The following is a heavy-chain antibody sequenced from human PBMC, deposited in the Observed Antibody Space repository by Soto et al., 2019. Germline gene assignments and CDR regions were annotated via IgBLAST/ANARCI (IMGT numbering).Heavy chain of an antibody. CDR1: GFTFSSYS. D-gene: IGHD3-9*01. Sequence: PGGSLRLSCAASGFTFSSYSMNWVRQAPGKGLEWVSYISSSSSTIYYADSVKGRFTISRDNAKNSLYLQMNSLRAEDTAVYYCARDLPIWAGHPTFDYWGQGTLVTVSS. CDR3: ARDLPIWAGHPTFDY. J-gene: IGHJ4*02. V-gene: IGHV3-48*01. CDR2: ISSSSSTI.